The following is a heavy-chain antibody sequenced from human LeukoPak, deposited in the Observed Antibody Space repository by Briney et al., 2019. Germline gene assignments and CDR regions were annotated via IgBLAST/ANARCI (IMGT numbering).Heavy chain of an antibody. J-gene: IGHJ5*02. CDR3: ARDHDRQLHTAPRDNWFDP. CDR2: ISSSSSYI. Sequence: PGGSLRLSCAASGFTFSTYTMNWVRQAPGKGLEWVSSISSSSSYIYYADSVKGRFTISRDNAKNSLYLQMNSLRAEDTAVYYCARDHDRQLHTAPRDNWFDPWGQGTLVTVSS. CDR1: GFTFSTYT. V-gene: IGHV3-21*01. D-gene: IGHD5-18*01.